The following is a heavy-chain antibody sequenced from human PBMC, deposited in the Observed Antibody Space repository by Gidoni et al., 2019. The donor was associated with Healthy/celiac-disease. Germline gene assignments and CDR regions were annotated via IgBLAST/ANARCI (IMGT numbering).Heavy chain of an antibody. D-gene: IGHD3-22*01. J-gene: IGHJ4*02. V-gene: IGHV3-15*01. CDR3: TTGPYPPNYYDSSGYYSFDY. Sequence: EVQLVESGGGLVKPGGSIRLSCAASGFTFSNAWMSWVRQAPGKGLEWVGRIKSKTDGGTTDYAAPVKGRFTISRDDSKNTLYLQMNSLKTEDTAVYYCTTGPYPPNYYDSSGYYSFDYWGQGTLVTVSS. CDR1: GFTFSNAW. CDR2: IKSKTDGGTT.